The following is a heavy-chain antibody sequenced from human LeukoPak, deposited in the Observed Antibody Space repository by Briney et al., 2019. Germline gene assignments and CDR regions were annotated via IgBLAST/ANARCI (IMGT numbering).Heavy chain of an antibody. CDR2: IYTSGST. Sequence: SETLSLTCSLSGGSISSYYWSWIRQPAGKGLEWIGRIYTSGSTNYNPSLKSRVTMSVDTSKNQFSLKLSSVTAADTAVYYCARGGYSYGYSGFGYWGQGTLVTVSS. V-gene: IGHV4-4*07. D-gene: IGHD5-18*01. CDR3: ARGGYSYGYSGFGY. CDR1: GGSISSYY. J-gene: IGHJ4*02.